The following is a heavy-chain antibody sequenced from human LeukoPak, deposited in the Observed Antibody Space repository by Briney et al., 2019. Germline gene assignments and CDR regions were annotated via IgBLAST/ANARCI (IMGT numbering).Heavy chain of an antibody. CDR2: IWYDGSNK. CDR1: GFTFSTYA. D-gene: IGHD6-19*01. V-gene: IGHV3-33*08. Sequence: TGASLRLSCSCSGFTFSTYAIHWVRQAPGKGLEWVAGIWYDGSNKYYADSVKGRFTVSRDNSKNTLYLQMNSLRAGDTAVYYCARVDRSGWYVHDYWGQGTLVTVSS. CDR3: ARVDRSGWYVHDY. J-gene: IGHJ4*02.